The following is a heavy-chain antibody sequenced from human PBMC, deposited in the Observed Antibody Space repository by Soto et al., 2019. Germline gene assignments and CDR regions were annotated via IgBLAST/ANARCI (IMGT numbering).Heavy chain of an antibody. J-gene: IGHJ6*02. CDR3: ARDSDSSSSGYYYYGMDV. D-gene: IGHD6-6*01. Sequence: GGSLRLSCVASGVNVSSYGRHWVRQAPGKGLEWVAVIWYDGSNKYYADSVKGRFTISRDNSKNTLYLQMNSLIAEDTAVYYFARDSDSSSSGYYYYGMDVWGQGTTVTVSS. V-gene: IGHV3-33*01. CDR2: IWYDGSNK. CDR1: GVNVSSYG.